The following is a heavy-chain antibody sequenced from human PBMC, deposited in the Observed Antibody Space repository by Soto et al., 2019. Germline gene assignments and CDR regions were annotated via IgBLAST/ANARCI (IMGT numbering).Heavy chain of an antibody. D-gene: IGHD3-10*01. Sequence: PGGSLRLSCAASGFTFSSYSMNWVRQAPGKGLEWVSSISSSSSYIYYADSVKGRFTISRDNAKNSLYLQMNSLRAEDTAVYYCARNRVYYYGSGSSLSTFDYWGQGTLVTVSS. V-gene: IGHV3-21*01. CDR3: ARNRVYYYGSGSSLSTFDY. CDR2: ISSSSSYI. CDR1: GFTFSSYS. J-gene: IGHJ4*02.